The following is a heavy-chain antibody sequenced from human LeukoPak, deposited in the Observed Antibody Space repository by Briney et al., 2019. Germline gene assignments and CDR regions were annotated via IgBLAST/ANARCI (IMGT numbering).Heavy chain of an antibody. CDR3: ARDPKQLVAFDI. Sequence: PSETLSLTCTVSGGSISSGGYYWSWIRQHPGKGLEWIGYIYYSGSTYYNPSLKSRVTISVDTSKNQFSLKLSSVTAADTAVYYCARDPKQLVAFDIWGQGTMVTVSS. CDR1: GGSISSGGYY. CDR2: IYYSGST. D-gene: IGHD6-13*01. V-gene: IGHV4-31*03. J-gene: IGHJ3*02.